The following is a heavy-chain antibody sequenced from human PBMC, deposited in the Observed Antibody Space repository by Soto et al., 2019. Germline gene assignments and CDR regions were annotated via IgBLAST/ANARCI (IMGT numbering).Heavy chain of an antibody. Sequence: GGSPKISCAASGFTFSSYSMKWVRQAPGKGLGGVSYISSSSSTIYYADSVKGRFTISRDNAKNSLYLQMNSLRAEDTAVYYCASDKVLVVPAAISFYYYYMDVWGKGTTVTVSS. CDR1: GFTFSSYS. CDR3: ASDKVLVVPAAISFYYYYMDV. V-gene: IGHV3-48*01. J-gene: IGHJ6*03. D-gene: IGHD2-2*01. CDR2: ISSSSSTI.